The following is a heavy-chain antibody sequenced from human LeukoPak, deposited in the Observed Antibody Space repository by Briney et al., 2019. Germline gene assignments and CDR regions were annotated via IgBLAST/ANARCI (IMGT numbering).Heavy chain of an antibody. CDR2: FSHNAHS. D-gene: IGHD6-13*01. J-gene: IGHJ4*02. CDR1: GGAVSSSNYY. Sequence: SETLSLTCTVSGGAVSSSNYYWSWIRQSPGKGSDRVGFFSHNAHSDNNPSLKSRVTISIDTSRNQFSLRLTSVTAADTAIYYCARVSVAGTGPDYWGQGTLVTVSS. V-gene: IGHV4-61*01. CDR3: ARVSVAGTGPDY.